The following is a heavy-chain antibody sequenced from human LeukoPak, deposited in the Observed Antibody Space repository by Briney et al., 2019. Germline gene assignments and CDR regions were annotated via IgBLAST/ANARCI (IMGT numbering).Heavy chain of an antibody. CDR1: GFTFSSYG. CDR3: AKDFKGGIAAAGALYYYYGMDV. CDR2: ISYDGSNK. J-gene: IGHJ6*02. V-gene: IGHV3-30*18. Sequence: GGSLRLSCAASGFTFSSYGMHWVRQAPGKGLEWVAVISYDGSNKYYADSVKGRFTISRDNSKNTLYLQMNSLRAEDTAVYYCAKDFKGGIAAAGALYYYYGMDVWGQGTTVTVSS. D-gene: IGHD6-13*01.